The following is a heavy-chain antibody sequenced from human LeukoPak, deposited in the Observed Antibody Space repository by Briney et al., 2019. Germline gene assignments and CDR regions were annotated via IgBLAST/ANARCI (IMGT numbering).Heavy chain of an antibody. V-gene: IGHV1-69*13. CDR3: ARLKLQYYYDSSGRGGYFDY. CDR1: GGTFSSYA. J-gene: IGHJ4*02. CDR2: IIPIFGTA. Sequence: GASVKVSCKASGGTFSSYAISWVRQAPGQGLEWMGGIIPIFGTANYVQKFQGRVTITADESTSTAYMELSSLRSEDTAVYYCARLKLQYYYDSSGRGGYFDYWGQGTLVTVSS. D-gene: IGHD3-22*01.